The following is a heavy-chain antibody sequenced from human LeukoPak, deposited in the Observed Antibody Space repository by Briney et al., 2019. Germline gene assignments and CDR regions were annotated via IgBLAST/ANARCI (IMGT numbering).Heavy chain of an antibody. V-gene: IGHV3-21*04. CDR2: ISSSSSYI. CDR3: AKATGYLL. D-gene: IGHD1-14*01. CDR1: GFTFSSYS. Sequence: PGGSLRLSCAASGFTFSSYSMNWVRQAPGKGLEWVSSISSSSSYIYYADSVKGRFTISRDNSENTLYLQMNSLRAEDTAVYYCAKATGYLLWGQGTLVIVSS. J-gene: IGHJ4*02.